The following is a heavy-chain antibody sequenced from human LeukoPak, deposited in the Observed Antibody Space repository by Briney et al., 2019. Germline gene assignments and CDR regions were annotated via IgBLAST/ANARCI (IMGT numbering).Heavy chain of an antibody. J-gene: IGHJ6*03. D-gene: IGHD5-12*01. Sequence: PGGSLRLSCAASGFTFSTYGFHWVRQAPGKGLEWVASITYDGSNKYYADSVKGRFTISRDNSKNTLYLQMNSPRAEDTAVYYCAKLAPRTGFYYYMDVWGKGTTVTVSS. CDR3: AKLAPRTGFYYYMDV. V-gene: IGHV3-30*02. CDR1: GFTFSTYG. CDR2: ITYDGSNK.